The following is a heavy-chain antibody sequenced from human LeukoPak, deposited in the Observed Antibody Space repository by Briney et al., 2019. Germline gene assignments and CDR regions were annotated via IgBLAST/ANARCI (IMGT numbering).Heavy chain of an antibody. J-gene: IGHJ4*02. CDR1: GFTFSSYA. V-gene: IGHV3-64*01. Sequence: GGSLRLSCAASGFTFSSYAMHWVRQAPGKGLECVSAISSNGGSTYYANSVKGRFTISRNNSKNTLYLQMGSLRAEDMAVYYCARGSIVVVTAVLFGYWGQGTLVTVSS. CDR3: ARGSIVVVTAVLFGY. D-gene: IGHD2-21*02. CDR2: ISSNGGST.